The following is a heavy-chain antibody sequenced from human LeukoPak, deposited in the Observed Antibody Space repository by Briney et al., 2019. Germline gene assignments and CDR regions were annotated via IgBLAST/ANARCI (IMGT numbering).Heavy chain of an antibody. Sequence: GEALKIPCKWSGYSFTRYWLGWARQMPREGVEWMGIIYHGESDIRYRASFQGQVTISADQSINTAHLQWSSLKASDTAMYYCARRGIIGRPRAFDIWGKGKMVTVSS. CDR1: GYSFTRYW. CDR2: IYHGESDI. D-gene: IGHD1-20*01. CDR3: ARRGIIGRPRAFDI. J-gene: IGHJ3*02. V-gene: IGHV5-51*01.